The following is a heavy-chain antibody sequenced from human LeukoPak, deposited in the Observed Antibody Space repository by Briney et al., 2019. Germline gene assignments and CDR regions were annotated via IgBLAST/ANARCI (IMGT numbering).Heavy chain of an antibody. V-gene: IGHV3-23*01. CDR2: ISGSGGST. CDR1: GFTFSTYA. D-gene: IGHD4-11*01. Sequence: GGSLRLSCAASGFTFSTYAMSWVRQAPGKGLEWVSAISGSGGSTYYADSVKGRFTISRDNAKNTLYLQMNSLRAEDTAVYYCARGNSHSFDYWGKGALVTVSS. J-gene: IGHJ4*02. CDR3: ARGNSHSFDY.